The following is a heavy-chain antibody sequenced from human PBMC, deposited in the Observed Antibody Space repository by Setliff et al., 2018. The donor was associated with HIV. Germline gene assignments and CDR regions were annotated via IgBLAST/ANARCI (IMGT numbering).Heavy chain of an antibody. CDR3: TRAGYGHGFDI. CDR1: GFTFGDYA. Sequence: PGGSLRLSCATSGFTFGDYAMSWVRQAPGKGLEWVGVIRSNTFGGTTQYGAAVKGRFAISRDDSRGIAYLQMNSLKTEDTALYYCTRAGYGHGFDIWGQGTTVTVSS. CDR2: IRSNTFGGTT. V-gene: IGHV3-49*04. J-gene: IGHJ6*02. D-gene: IGHD5-18*01.